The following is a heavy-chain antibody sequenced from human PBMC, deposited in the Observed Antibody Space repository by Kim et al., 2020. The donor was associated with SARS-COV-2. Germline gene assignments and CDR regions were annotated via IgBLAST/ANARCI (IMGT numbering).Heavy chain of an antibody. CDR2: IYHSGST. CDR3: ARIPPGGGRHFDY. J-gene: IGHJ4*02. V-gene: IGHV4-30-2*01. Sequence: SETLSLTCAVSGGSISSGGYSWSWIRQPPGKGLEWIGYIYHSGSTYYNPSLKSRVTISVDRSKNQFSLKLSSVTAADTAVYYCARIPPGGGRHFDYWGQGTLVTVSS. CDR1: GGSISSGGYS. D-gene: IGHD3-16*01.